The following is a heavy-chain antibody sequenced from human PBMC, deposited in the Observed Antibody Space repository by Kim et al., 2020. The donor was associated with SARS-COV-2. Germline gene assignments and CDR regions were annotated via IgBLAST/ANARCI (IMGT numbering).Heavy chain of an antibody. V-gene: IGHV3-23*01. CDR2: ISGSGGST. D-gene: IGHD3-3*01. J-gene: IGHJ4*02. Sequence: GGSLRLSCAASGFTFSSYAMSWVRQAPGKGLEWVSAISGSGGSTYYADSVKGRFTISRDNSKNTLYLQMNSLRAEETAVYYCAKGVGNDFWSGKHFDYWGQGTLVTVSS. CDR3: AKGVGNDFWSGKHFDY. CDR1: GFTFSSYA.